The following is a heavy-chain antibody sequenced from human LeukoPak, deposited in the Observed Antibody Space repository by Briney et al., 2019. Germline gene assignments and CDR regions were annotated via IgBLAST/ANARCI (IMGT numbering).Heavy chain of an antibody. V-gene: IGHV3-23*01. CDR3: AKEGVASRNYYDFWSGKGYLDY. CDR1: GFTFSSYA. Sequence: GGSLRLSCAASGFTFSSYAMSWVRQAPGKGLEWVSAISGSGGSTYYADSVEGRFTISRDNSKNTLYLQMNSLRAEDTAVYYCAKEGVASRNYYDFWSGKGYLDYWGQGTLVTVST. D-gene: IGHD3-3*01. J-gene: IGHJ4*02. CDR2: ISGSGGST.